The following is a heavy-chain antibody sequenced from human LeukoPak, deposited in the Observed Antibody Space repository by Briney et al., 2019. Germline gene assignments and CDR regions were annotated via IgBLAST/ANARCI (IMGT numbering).Heavy chain of an antibody. J-gene: IGHJ4*02. Sequence: ASVKVSCKASGYTFTSYGISWVRQAPGQGLEWMGWISAYNGNTNYAQKPQGRVTMTTDTSTSTAYMELRSLRSDDTAVYYCARDRRAVTSFDYWGQGTLVTVSS. CDR3: ARDRRAVTSFDY. CDR2: ISAYNGNT. CDR1: GYTFTSYG. D-gene: IGHD4-17*01. V-gene: IGHV1-18*01.